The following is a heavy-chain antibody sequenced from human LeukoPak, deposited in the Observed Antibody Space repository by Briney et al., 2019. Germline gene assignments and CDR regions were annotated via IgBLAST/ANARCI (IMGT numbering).Heavy chain of an antibody. CDR2: INPNSGGT. CDR1: GYTFTGYY. Sequence: ASVKVSCKASGYTFTGYYIHWVRQAPGQGLEWMGWINPNSGGTNYAQKFQGRVTMTRDTSISTAYMELSRLRSDDTAVYYCARGANDFWSGLPYDYWGQGTLVTVSS. D-gene: IGHD3-3*01. CDR3: ARGANDFWSGLPYDY. J-gene: IGHJ4*02. V-gene: IGHV1-2*02.